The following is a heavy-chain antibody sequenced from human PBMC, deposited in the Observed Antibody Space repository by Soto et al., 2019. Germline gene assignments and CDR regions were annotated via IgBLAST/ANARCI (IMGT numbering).Heavy chain of an antibody. J-gene: IGHJ5*02. CDR2: IIPLFGTT. V-gene: IGHV1-69*01. D-gene: IGHD6-13*01. CDR3: ARAAIHGSSWYFWFDP. Sequence: QVQLMQSGAEVRKPGASVRLSCETSGYNFNQYYIHWVRQAPGQGLEWMGGIIPLFGTTNYAQKFKGRVTISADESTSTAYMELSSLTSEDAAVYYCARAAIHGSSWYFWFDPWGQGTLVTVSS. CDR1: GYNFNQYY.